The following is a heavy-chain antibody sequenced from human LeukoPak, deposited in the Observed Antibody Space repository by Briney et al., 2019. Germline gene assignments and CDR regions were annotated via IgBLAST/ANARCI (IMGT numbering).Heavy chain of an antibody. D-gene: IGHD5-24*01. CDR1: GGSISSGSYY. V-gene: IGHV4-61*02. J-gene: IGHJ1*01. CDR2: IYTSGST. Sequence: SQTLSLTCTVSGGSISSGSYYWSWIRQPAGKGLEWIGRIYTSGSTNYNPSLKSRVTISVDTPKNQFSLKLSSVTAADTAVYYCAREAVGDGYNPEYFQHWGQGTLVTVSS. CDR3: AREAVGDGYNPEYFQH.